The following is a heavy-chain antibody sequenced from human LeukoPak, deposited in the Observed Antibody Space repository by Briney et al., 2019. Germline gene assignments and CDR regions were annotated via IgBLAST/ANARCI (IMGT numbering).Heavy chain of an antibody. CDR3: ARGNYYDSSGYYSFDY. CDR1: GYTFTGYY. D-gene: IGHD3-22*01. Sequence: ASVKVSCKASGYTFTGYYMHWVRQAPGQGLEWMGWINPNSRGTNYAQKFQGRVTMTRDTSISTAYMELSRLRSDDTAGYYCARGNYYDSSGYYSFDYWGQGTLVTVSS. J-gene: IGHJ4*02. V-gene: IGHV1-2*02. CDR2: INPNSRGT.